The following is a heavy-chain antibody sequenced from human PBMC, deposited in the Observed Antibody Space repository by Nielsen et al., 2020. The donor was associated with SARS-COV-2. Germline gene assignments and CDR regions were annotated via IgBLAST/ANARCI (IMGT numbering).Heavy chain of an antibody. CDR3: ARGNYGDYLSDAFDI. CDR1: GGSISSGGYS. CDR2: IYHSGST. D-gene: IGHD4-17*01. V-gene: IGHV4-30-2*01. J-gene: IGHJ3*02. Sequence: SETLSLTCAVSGGSISSGGYSWSWIRQPPGKGLEWIGYIYHSGSTYYNPSLKSRVTISVDRSKNQSSLKLSSVTAADTAVYYCARGNYGDYLSDAFDIWGQGTMVTVSS.